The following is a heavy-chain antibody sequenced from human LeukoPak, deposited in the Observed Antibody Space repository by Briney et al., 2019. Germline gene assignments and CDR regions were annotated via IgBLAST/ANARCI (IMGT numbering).Heavy chain of an antibody. V-gene: IGHV4-59*01. CDR1: GGSITSYY. CDR3: ARDSYCSGGSCYFDY. J-gene: IGHJ4*02. D-gene: IGHD2-15*01. CDR2: IYYSGST. Sequence: SETLSLTCTVSGGSITSYYWSWIRQPPGKGREWVGYIYYSGSTNYSPSLKSRVTISVDTSKNQFSLKLSSVTAADTAVYYCARDSYCSGGSCYFDYWGQGTLVTVSS.